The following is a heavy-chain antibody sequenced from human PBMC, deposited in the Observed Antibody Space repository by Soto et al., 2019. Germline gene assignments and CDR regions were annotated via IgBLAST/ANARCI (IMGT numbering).Heavy chain of an antibody. D-gene: IGHD3-22*01. J-gene: IGHJ6*02. Sequence: PSETLSLTCTVSGDSISSGDYYWSWIRQPPGKGLEWIGYIYYSGSTYYNPSLKSRVTISVDTSKNQFSLKLSSVTAADTAVYYCARGDYYDSSGYFPGGMDVWGQGTT. CDR3: ARGDYYDSSGYFPGGMDV. CDR1: GDSISSGDYY. V-gene: IGHV4-30-4*01. CDR2: IYYSGST.